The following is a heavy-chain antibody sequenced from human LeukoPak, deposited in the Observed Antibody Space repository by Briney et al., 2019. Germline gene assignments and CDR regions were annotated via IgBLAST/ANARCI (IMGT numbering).Heavy chain of an antibody. Sequence: SETLSLTCTVSGGSIMSNGYYWGWIRQPPGKGLEWIVSSYNTETTYYNPSLKRRVALSVDTFNNQFSLRLNSVTAADTAVYYCARRHTSSSGFDYWGQGILVTVSS. J-gene: IGHJ4*02. CDR2: SYNTETT. V-gene: IGHV4-39*01. CDR1: GGSIMSNGYY. CDR3: ARRHTSSSGFDY. D-gene: IGHD6-6*01.